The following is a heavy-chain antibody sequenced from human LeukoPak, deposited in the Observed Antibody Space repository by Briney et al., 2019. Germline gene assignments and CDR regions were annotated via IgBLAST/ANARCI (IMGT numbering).Heavy chain of an antibody. CDR3: ARIQAPYYDFWSGYYENYMDV. D-gene: IGHD3-3*01. J-gene: IGHJ6*03. CDR1: GGSISSSSYY. Sequence: SETLCLTCTVSGGSISSSSYYWGWIRQPPGKGLEWIGSISYSGSTYYNPSPKSRVTISVDTSKNQFSLKLSSVTAADTAVYYCARIQAPYYDFWSGYYENYMDVWGKGTTLTVSS. CDR2: ISYSGST. V-gene: IGHV4-39*01.